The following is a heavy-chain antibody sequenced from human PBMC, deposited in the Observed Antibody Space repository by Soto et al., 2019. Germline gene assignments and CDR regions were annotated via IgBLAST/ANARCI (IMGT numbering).Heavy chain of an antibody. V-gene: IGHV4-39*01. J-gene: IGHJ4*02. Sequence: QLQLQESGPGLVKSSETLSLTCTVSGGSISSSSYYWGWIRQPPGKGLECIGSIFYSGSTSYNPSLKSRVTISVDTSKHQFSLKLNSVTAADTALYYCARLGNPVAGTIGIDYWGQGPLVTVSS. D-gene: IGHD6-19*01. CDR2: IFYSGST. CDR3: ARLGNPVAGTIGIDY. CDR1: GGSISSSSYY.